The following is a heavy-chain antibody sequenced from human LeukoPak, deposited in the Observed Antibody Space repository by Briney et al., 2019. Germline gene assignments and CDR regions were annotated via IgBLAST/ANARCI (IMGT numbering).Heavy chain of an antibody. Sequence: GGSLRLFCAASGFTFRSYAMRWVPEAPGKGLEWGSTETGGCGTTYYADSVKRRFNISRDNSKNTVYLQLNSLRADDTAVYYCAKDSPLVGYTSGWSSNSFEHWGQGTLVTVSS. D-gene: IGHD6-19*01. J-gene: IGHJ4*02. CDR1: GFTFRSYA. V-gene: IGHV3-23*01. CDR3: AKDSPLVGYTSGWSSNSFEH. CDR2: ETGGCGTT.